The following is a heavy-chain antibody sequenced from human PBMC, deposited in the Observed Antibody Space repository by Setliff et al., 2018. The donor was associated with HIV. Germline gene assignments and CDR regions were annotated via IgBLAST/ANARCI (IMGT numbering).Heavy chain of an antibody. CDR3: ARGGQSPYYYGSGSPHDPFDI. D-gene: IGHD3-10*01. CDR2: ISAHNGKT. CDR1: GYTFTNYD. V-gene: IGHV1-18*01. J-gene: IGHJ3*02. Sequence: ASVKVSCKASGYTFTNYDISWVRQAPGQGLEWMGCISAHNGKTNYTQTFQGRVTMTSDTSTTTAYMELRTLRSDDAAVYYCARGGQSPYYYGSGSPHDPFDIWGQGTMVTVSS.